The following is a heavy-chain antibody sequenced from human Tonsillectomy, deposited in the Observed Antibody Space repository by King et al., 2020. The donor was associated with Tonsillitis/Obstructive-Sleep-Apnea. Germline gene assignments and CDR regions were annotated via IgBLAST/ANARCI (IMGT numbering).Heavy chain of an antibody. V-gene: IGHV4-4*02. CDR3: ARERGFGVHYKYFYMDV. J-gene: IGHJ6*03. D-gene: IGHD2-8*01. CDR1: GVSISSSDW. Sequence: VQLQESGPGLVKPSGTLSLTCAVSGVSISSSDWWSWVCQPSGKGLEWMWESDHSGNTNHNPSPKCRDTISVDKSKNQSSLKLNYVSAADTAVYFCARERGFGVHYKYFYMDVWGKGTTVTVSS. CDR2: SDHSGNT.